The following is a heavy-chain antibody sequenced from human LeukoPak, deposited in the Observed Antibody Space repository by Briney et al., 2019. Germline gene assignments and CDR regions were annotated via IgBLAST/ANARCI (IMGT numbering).Heavy chain of an antibody. CDR2: INHSGST. CDR1: GGSFSGYY. J-gene: IGHJ3*02. Sequence: KPSETLSLTCAVYGGSFSGYYWSWIRQPPGKGLEWIGEINHSGSTNYNPSLKSRVTISVDTSKNQFSLKLSSVTAADTAVYYCARGRLYYYDSSHPTRRAFDIWGQGTMVTVSS. D-gene: IGHD3-22*01. CDR3: ARGRLYYYDSSHPTRRAFDI. V-gene: IGHV4-34*01.